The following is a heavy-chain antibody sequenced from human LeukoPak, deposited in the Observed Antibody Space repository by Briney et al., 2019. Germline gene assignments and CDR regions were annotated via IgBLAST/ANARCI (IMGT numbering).Heavy chain of an antibody. CDR1: GGTFSSYA. V-gene: IGHV1-69*04. Sequence: SVKVSCKASGGTFSSYAISWVRQAPGQGLEWMGRIIPIFGIANYAQKFQGRVTITADKSTSTAYMELSSLRSEDTAVYYCASTLGYCSSTSCYGDFDYWGQGTLVTVSS. CDR3: ASTLGYCSSTSCYGDFDY. CDR2: IIPIFGIA. D-gene: IGHD2-2*01. J-gene: IGHJ4*02.